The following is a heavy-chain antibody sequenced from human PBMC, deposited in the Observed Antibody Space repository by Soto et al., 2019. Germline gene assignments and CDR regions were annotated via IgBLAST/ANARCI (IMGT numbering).Heavy chain of an antibody. D-gene: IGHD4-4*01. CDR3: ARGAVTLVYNWFDP. J-gene: IGHJ5*02. V-gene: IGHV4-39*01. CDR2: IYYSGST. Sequence: SETLSLTCTVSGGSISSSSYYWGWIRQPPGKGLEWIGSIYYSGSTYYNPSLKSRVTISVDTSKNQFSLKLSSVTAADTAVYYCARGAVTLVYNWFDPWGQGTLVTAPQ. CDR1: GGSISSSSYY.